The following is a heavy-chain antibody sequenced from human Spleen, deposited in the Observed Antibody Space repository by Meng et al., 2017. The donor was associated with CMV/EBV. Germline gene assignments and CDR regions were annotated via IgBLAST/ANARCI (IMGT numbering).Heavy chain of an antibody. D-gene: IGHD6-19*01. J-gene: IGHJ4*02. CDR3: AKGYESGWHRDSDY. CDR2: IRHDGSNQ. V-gene: IGHV3-30*02. Sequence: GESLKISCAASGFTVSSNYMSWVRQAPGKGLEWVAFIRHDGSNQYNADSVKGRFTISRDNSKDTLYLQMNSLRTEDTAVYYCAKGYESGWHRDSDYWGQGTLVTVSS. CDR1: GFTVSSNY.